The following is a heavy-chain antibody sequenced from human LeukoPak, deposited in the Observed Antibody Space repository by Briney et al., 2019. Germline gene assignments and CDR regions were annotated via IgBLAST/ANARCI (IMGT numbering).Heavy chain of an antibody. CDR1: GFTFSSYA. V-gene: IGHV3-30*04. Sequence: GGSLRLSCAASGFTFSSYAMHWVRQAPGKGLEWVAVISYEGSNKYYADSVKGRFTISRDNSKNTLYLQMNSLRAEDTAVYYCARGTDYDFWSGAIDYWGQGTLVTVSS. CDR2: ISYEGSNK. J-gene: IGHJ4*02. D-gene: IGHD3-3*01. CDR3: ARGTDYDFWSGAIDY.